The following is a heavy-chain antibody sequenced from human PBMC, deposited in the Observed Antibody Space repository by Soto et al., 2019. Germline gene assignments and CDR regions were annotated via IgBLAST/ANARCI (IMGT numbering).Heavy chain of an antibody. D-gene: IGHD1-26*01. CDR3: ARIVVGATVDL. CDR2: ISYTGDT. J-gene: IGHJ5*02. Sequence: SETLSLTCSVSVDSVSSDRYFWTWIRQPPGKGLEWIAYISYTGDTNYNPSLKSRVTISVDTSRNQFSLTLTSVTAADTAVYFCARIVVGATVDLWGQGSLVTVSS. V-gene: IGHV4-61*01. CDR1: VDSVSSDRYF.